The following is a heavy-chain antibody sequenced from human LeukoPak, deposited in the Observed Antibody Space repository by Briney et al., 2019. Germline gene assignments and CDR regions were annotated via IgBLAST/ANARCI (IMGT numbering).Heavy chain of an antibody. V-gene: IGHV3-23*01. CDR3: VKDPDPRYCSSTSCSPI. Sequence: GGSLRLSCAASGFTFSDYYMSWIRQAPGKGLEWVSVIAGGGSSTYYADSVKGRFTISRDNSKNTLYLQMNSLRVEDTAVYYCVKDPDPRYCSSTSCSPIWGQGTMVTVSS. CDR2: IAGGGSST. CDR1: GFTFSDYY. J-gene: IGHJ3*02. D-gene: IGHD2-2*01.